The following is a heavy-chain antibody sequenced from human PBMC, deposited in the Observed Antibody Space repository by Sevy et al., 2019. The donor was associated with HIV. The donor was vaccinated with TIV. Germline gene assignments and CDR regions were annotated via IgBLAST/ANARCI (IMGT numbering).Heavy chain of an antibody. CDR2: ISYDGSNK. V-gene: IGHV3-30-3*01. CDR1: GFTFSDYS. D-gene: IGHD1-1*01. CDR3: ALERLSSNVAEYFQN. Sequence: GGSLRLSCAASGFTFSDYSMHWVRQAPGKGLEWVATISYDGSNKYYADSVKGRFTLSRDNSKNSLFLQMNSLRAEDTAVYYCALERLSSNVAEYFQNWGQGTLVTVSS. J-gene: IGHJ1*01.